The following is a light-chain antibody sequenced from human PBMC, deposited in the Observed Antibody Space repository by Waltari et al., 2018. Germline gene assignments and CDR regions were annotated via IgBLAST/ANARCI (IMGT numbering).Light chain of an antibody. CDR3: QCGYSTPPLT. Sequence: DIQMTQSPSFLSASVGDRVTITCRASQSISSYLNWYQQKPGKAPKLLIYAASSLQSGVPSRFSGSGSGTDFNLTISSLKPEDFATYYCQCGYSTPPLTFGGGTKVEIK. V-gene: IGKV1-39*02. CDR1: QSISSY. J-gene: IGKJ4*01. CDR2: AAS.